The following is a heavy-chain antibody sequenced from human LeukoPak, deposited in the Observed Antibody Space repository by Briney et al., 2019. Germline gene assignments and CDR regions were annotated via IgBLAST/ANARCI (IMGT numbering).Heavy chain of an antibody. CDR1: GDSINNYN. J-gene: IGHJ5*01. CDR2: IYSTGST. D-gene: IGHD2-21*02. CDR3: ARDTAHSFVS. Sequence: SETLSLTCSVSGDSINNYNWSWIRQPAGETLEWIGRIYSTGSTNYNPSLKSRLTMSLDSSKNQFSLKLNSVTAADTAVYFCARDTAHSFVSWGQGTPVIVSS. V-gene: IGHV4-4*07.